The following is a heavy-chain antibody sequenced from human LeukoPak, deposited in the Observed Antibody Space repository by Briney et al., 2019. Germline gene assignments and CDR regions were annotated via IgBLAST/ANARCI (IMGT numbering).Heavy chain of an antibody. J-gene: IGHJ5*02. CDR1: GYTFTGYY. Sequence: GASVKVSCKASGYTFTGYYIHWVRQAPGQGLEWMGRFNPNSGGTNYAQKFQDRVTMTRATSISTAYMEMTRLSSDDTAVYYCARGTSSGNSNWFDPWGQGTLVTVSS. V-gene: IGHV1-2*06. CDR3: ARGTSSGNSNWFDP. D-gene: IGHD4-23*01. CDR2: FNPNSGGT.